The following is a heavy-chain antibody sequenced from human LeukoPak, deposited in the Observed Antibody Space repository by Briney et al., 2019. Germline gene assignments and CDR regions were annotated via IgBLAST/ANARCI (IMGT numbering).Heavy chain of an antibody. CDR2: ISAYNGNT. CDR1: GYTFTSYG. Sequence: GASVKVSCKAPGYTFTSYGITWVRQAPGQGLEWMGWISAYNGNTNYAQMLQGRVTMTTDTSTSTAYMELRSLRSDDTAVYYCARGLQETLGWLKAFSAFDIWGQGTMVTVSS. D-gene: IGHD5-24*01. CDR3: ARGLQETLGWLKAFSAFDI. J-gene: IGHJ3*02. V-gene: IGHV1-18*01.